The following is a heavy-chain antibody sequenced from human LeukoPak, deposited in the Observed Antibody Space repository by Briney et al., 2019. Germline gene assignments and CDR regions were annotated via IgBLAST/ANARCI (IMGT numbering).Heavy chain of an antibody. CDR3: TTAVVVTGFDC. J-gene: IGHJ4*02. CDR1: GFTFSNAW. CDR2: IKRKTDGGTT. D-gene: IGHD2-21*02. Sequence: PGGSLRLSCAASGFTFSNAWMTWGRQTPGKGLEWVGRIKRKTDGGTTDYAAPVKGRFNISRDDSKNMVYLQMNSLKTEDTAVYYCTTAVVVTGFDCWGQGTLVSVSS. V-gene: IGHV3-15*01.